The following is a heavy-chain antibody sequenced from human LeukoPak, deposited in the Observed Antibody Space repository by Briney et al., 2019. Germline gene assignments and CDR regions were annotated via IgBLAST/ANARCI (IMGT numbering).Heavy chain of an antibody. D-gene: IGHD3-22*01. CDR1: GYSISSGYY. CDR2: IYHSGST. Sequence: SETLSLTCTVSGYSISSGYYWGWIRPPPGKGLEWIGSIYHSGSTYYNPSLKSRVTISVDTSKNQFSLKLSSVTAADTAVYYCARGVYDSSGYYHVYWGQGTLVTVSS. J-gene: IGHJ4*02. CDR3: ARGVYDSSGYYHVY. V-gene: IGHV4-38-2*02.